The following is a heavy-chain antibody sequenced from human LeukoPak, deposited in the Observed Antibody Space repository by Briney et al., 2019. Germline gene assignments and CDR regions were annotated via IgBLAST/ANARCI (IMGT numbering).Heavy chain of an antibody. D-gene: IGHD2-21*02. J-gene: IGHJ6*03. V-gene: IGHV4-39*07. CDR3: ARGKAYCGGDCYSSYYYYYMDV. CDR2: IYYSGST. Sequence: SETLSLTCTVSGGSISSSSYYWGWIRQPPGKGLEWIGSIYYSGSTNYNPSLKSRVTISVDTSKNQFSLKLSSVTAADTAVYYCARGKAYCGGDCYSSYYYYYMDVWGKGTTVTVSS. CDR1: GGSISSSSYY.